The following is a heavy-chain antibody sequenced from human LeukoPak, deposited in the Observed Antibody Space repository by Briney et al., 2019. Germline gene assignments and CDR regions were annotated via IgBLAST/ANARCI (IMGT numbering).Heavy chain of an antibody. Sequence: PGGSLRLSCAACGFTFSIFEMNWAREAPGRGLEWLPHISTSGGTKYYADSVKGRFTISRDNSKNTLYLQMNSLRAEDTAVYYCAKGRVVSATNRPFDYWGQGTLVTVSS. CDR1: GFTFSIFE. J-gene: IGHJ4*02. CDR2: ISTSGGTK. D-gene: IGHD2-15*01. V-gene: IGHV3-23*01. CDR3: AKGRVVSATNRPFDY.